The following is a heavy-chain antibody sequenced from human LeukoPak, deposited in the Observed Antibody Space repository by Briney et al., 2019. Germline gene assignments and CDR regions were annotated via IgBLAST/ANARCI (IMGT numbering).Heavy chain of an antibody. V-gene: IGHV4-59*12. CDR1: GGSISSYY. J-gene: IGHJ4*02. CDR2: IYYSGST. D-gene: IGHD3-22*01. Sequence: SETLSLTCTVSGGSISSYYWSWIRQPPGKGLEWIGYIYYSGSTNYNPSLKSRATISVDTSKNQFSLKLSSVTAADTAVYYCARRIYYYDSSGYYSSPHFDYWGQGTLVTVSS. CDR3: ARRIYYYDSSGYYSSPHFDY.